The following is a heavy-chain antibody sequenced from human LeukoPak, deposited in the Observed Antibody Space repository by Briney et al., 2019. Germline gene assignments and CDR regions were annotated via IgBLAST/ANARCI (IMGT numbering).Heavy chain of an antibody. CDR2: LSSSSTYT. CDR1: GFTFSDYY. Sequence: PGGSLRLSCAASGFTFSDYYMSWIRRAPGKGLEWVSYLSSSSTYTNYADSVKGRFTIPRDNAKNSLYLQMNRLRAEDTAVYYCARGSGSSAFDIWGQGTMVTVSS. CDR3: ARGSGSSAFDI. V-gene: IGHV3-11*05. J-gene: IGHJ3*02. D-gene: IGHD3-10*01.